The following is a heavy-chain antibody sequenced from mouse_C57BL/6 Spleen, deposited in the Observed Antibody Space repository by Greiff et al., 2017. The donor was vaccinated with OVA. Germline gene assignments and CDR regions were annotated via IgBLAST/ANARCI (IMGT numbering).Heavy chain of an antibody. J-gene: IGHJ4*01. Sequence: VKVVESGPGLVAPSQSLSITCTVSGFSLTSYAISWVRQPPGKGLEWLGVIWTGGGTNYNSALKSRLSISKDNSKSQVFLKMNSLQTDDTARYYCARNGYDYYYAMDYWGQGTSVTVSS. CDR3: ARNGYDYYYAMDY. CDR2: IWTGGGT. CDR1: GFSLTSYA. D-gene: IGHD2-2*01. V-gene: IGHV2-9-1*01.